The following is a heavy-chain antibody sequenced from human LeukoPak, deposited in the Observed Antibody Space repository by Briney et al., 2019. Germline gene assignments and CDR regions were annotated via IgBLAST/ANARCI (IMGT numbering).Heavy chain of an antibody. CDR2: ISWNSGSI. V-gene: IGHV3-9*01. CDR1: GFTFDDYA. J-gene: IGHJ4*02. CDR3: AASSSSVY. D-gene: IGHD6-6*01. Sequence: HAGGSLRLSCAASGFTFDDYAMHWVRQAPGKGLEWVSGISWNSGSICYADSVKGRFTISRDNAKNSLYLQMNSLRAEDTALYYCAASSSSVYWGQGTLVTVSS.